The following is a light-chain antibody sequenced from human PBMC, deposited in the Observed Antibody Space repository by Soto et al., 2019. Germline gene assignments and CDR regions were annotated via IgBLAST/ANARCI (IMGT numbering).Light chain of an antibody. CDR2: RAS. CDR3: QHYDTWPYT. J-gene: IGKJ2*01. Sequence: IVMTQSPATLSVSPGERATLSCRASHSVSTNLAWYQQRPGQAPRLLIYRASTRAPDVPAGFSGSGSGTQFTLTISSLQSEDSALYFCQHYDTWPYTFGRGTRLEIK. CDR1: HSVSTN. V-gene: IGKV3-15*01.